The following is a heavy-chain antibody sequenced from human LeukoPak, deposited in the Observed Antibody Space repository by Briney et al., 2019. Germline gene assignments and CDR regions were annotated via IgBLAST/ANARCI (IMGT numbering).Heavy chain of an antibody. CDR2: ISGSGGST. Sequence: PGGSLRLSCAASGFTFSSYAMSWVRQAPGKGLEWVSAISGSGGSTYYADSVKGRFTISRDNSENTLYLQMNSLRAEDTAVYYCAKFPLQEVGWEYFQHWGQGTLVTVSS. J-gene: IGHJ1*01. D-gene: IGHD6-19*01. CDR3: AKFPLQEVGWEYFQH. CDR1: GFTFSSYA. V-gene: IGHV3-23*01.